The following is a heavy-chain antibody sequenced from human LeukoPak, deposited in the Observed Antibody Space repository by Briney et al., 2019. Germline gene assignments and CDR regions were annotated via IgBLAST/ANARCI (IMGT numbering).Heavy chain of an antibody. Sequence: GGSLRLSCAASGFTVSSNYMSWVRQAPGKGLEWVSVIYSGGSTYYADSVKGRFTISRDNSKNTLYLQMNSLRAEDTAVYYCARGVGSGSRLRAGDYWGQGTLVTVSS. V-gene: IGHV3-53*01. J-gene: IGHJ4*02. CDR1: GFTVSSNY. CDR2: IYSGGST. D-gene: IGHD1-26*01. CDR3: ARGVGSGSRLRAGDY.